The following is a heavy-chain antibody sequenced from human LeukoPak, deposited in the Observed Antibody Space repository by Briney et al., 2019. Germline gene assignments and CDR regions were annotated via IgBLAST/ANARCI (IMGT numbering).Heavy chain of an antibody. CDR3: AREMAGYCSSTSCYESGFNY. D-gene: IGHD2-2*01. CDR1: GYTFTNYG. V-gene: IGHV1-18*01. Sequence: ASVNVSCKASGYTFTNYGISWVRQAPGQGPEWMGWISAYNGKTNYAQKVQGRVTMTTDTSTSTAYMELRSLRSEDTAVYYCAREMAGYCSSTSCYESGFNYWGQGTLVTVSS. CDR2: ISAYNGKT. J-gene: IGHJ4*02.